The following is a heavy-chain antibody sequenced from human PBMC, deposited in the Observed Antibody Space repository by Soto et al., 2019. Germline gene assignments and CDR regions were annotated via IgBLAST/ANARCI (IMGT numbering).Heavy chain of an antibody. J-gene: IGHJ4*02. V-gene: IGHV3-7*01. CDR1: GFTFSSYW. Sequence: LRLSCAASGFTFSSYWMNWVRQAPGKGLEWVAGIKEDGSEKYYVDIVKGRFTISRDNVENSLYLQMNSLRGEDSAVYFCARDRGYSSYDYWGLGTLVTVSS. D-gene: IGHD5-18*01. CDR3: ARDRGYSSYDY. CDR2: IKEDGSEK.